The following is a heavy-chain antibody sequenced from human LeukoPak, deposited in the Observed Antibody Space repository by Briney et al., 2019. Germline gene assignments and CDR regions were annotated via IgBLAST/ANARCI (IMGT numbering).Heavy chain of an antibody. J-gene: IGHJ4*02. V-gene: IGHV3-48*03. D-gene: IGHD3-16*01. Sequence: PGGSLRLSCTASGFTFSSYEMNWVRQAQGKGLEWVSFINTVGNIVYYADSVKGRFTISRDNSKNSLFLQMNSLTPEDTAVYYCARDIRGNCFDSWGQGTLVTVSS. CDR1: GFTFSSYE. CDR3: ARDIRGNCFDS. CDR2: INTVGNIV.